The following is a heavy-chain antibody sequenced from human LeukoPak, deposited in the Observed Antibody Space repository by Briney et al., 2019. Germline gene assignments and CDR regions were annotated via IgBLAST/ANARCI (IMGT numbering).Heavy chain of an antibody. CDR3: ARAAISSGWWYDAFDI. CDR1: GYTFTGYY. V-gene: IGHV1-2*06. Sequence: GASVKVSCKASGYTFTGYYMHWVRQAPGQGLEWMGRINPNSGGTNYAQKFQGRVTMTRDTSISTAYMGLSRLRSDDTAVYYCARAAISSGWWYDAFDIWGQGTMVTVSS. D-gene: IGHD6-19*01. CDR2: INPNSGGT. J-gene: IGHJ3*02.